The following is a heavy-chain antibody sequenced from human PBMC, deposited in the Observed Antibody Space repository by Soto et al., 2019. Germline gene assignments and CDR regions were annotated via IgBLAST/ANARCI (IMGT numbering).Heavy chain of an antibody. J-gene: IGHJ4*02. CDR2: IYFNENT. CDR1: GGSISSGGYY. V-gene: IGHV4-31*03. Sequence: QVQLLESGPGLVKASQTLSLTCSISGGSISSGGYYWSWVRQRPGKSLEWIGYIYFNENTYYNPSLKTRVTISAGTSKSQFSLRLSSVTAADAAVYYCARQITMVRGIDFWGPGISVSVSS. D-gene: IGHD3-10*01. CDR3: ARQITMVRGIDF.